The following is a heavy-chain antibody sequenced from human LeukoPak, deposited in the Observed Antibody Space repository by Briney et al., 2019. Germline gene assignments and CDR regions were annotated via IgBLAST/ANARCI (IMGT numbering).Heavy chain of an antibody. CDR3: ARDTSGMITFGGDTFDP. Sequence: GASVKVSCKASGYTFTSYGISWVRQAPGQGLEWMGWISAYNGNTNYAQKLQGRVTMTTDTSTSRAYMELRSLRSDDPAVYYCARDTSGMITFGGDTFDPWGQGTLVTVSS. V-gene: IGHV1-18*01. D-gene: IGHD3-16*01. CDR1: GYTFTSYG. J-gene: IGHJ5*02. CDR2: ISAYNGNT.